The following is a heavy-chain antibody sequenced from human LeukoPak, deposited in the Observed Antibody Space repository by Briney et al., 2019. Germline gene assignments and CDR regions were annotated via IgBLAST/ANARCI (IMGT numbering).Heavy chain of an antibody. J-gene: IGHJ3*02. V-gene: IGHV3-21*01. D-gene: IGHD2-2*01. CDR3: ARGRSSTIYDAFDI. CDR1: GFTFSSYS. CDR2: ISSSSSYI. Sequence: GGFLRLSCAASGFTFSSYSMNWVRQAPGKGLEWVSSISSSSSYIYYADSVKGRFTISRDNAKNSLYLQMNSLRAEDTAVYYCARGRSSTIYDAFDIWGQGTMVTVSS.